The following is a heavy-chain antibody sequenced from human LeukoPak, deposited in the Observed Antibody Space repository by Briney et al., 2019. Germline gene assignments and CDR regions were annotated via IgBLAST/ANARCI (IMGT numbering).Heavy chain of an antibody. CDR3: AKDRHAPGRYCSSTTCFPFDL. Sequence: GGSLRLSCTASGYIFSNFGISWVRQAPGKGLEWVSAISGSGGTTNYADAVKGRFTISRDNSKSTLYLQMNNLRAEDTAVYYCAKDRHAPGRYCSSTTCFPFDLWGQGTLVTVSS. J-gene: IGHJ4*02. CDR1: GYIFSNFG. CDR2: ISGSGGTT. V-gene: IGHV3-23*01. D-gene: IGHD2-2*01.